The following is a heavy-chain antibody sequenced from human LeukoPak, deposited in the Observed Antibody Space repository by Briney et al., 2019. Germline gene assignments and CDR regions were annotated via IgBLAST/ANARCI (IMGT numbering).Heavy chain of an antibody. J-gene: IGHJ5*02. CDR2: ISSSSDYT. D-gene: IGHD2-2*01. Sequence: PGGSLRHSCAASGFTFSDYHMSWIRQAPGKGLEWVSYISSSSDYTNYADSVKGRFTISRDNAKKSLYLQMDSLRAEDTAVYYCAGPTRLGGGYCSTNSWGQGTLVTVSS. V-gene: IGHV3-11*03. CDR1: GFTFSDYH. CDR3: AGPTRLGGGYCSTNS.